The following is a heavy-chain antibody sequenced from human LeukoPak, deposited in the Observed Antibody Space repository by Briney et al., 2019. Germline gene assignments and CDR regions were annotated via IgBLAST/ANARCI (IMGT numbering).Heavy chain of an antibody. CDR2: IYRDDST. Sequence: GGSLRLSCAASGFTVSSNYMSWVRQAPGKGLEWVSEIYRDDSTYYAASVKGRFSIFRDNSKNTVYLQMNSLSADDTAVYYCARELREHGVFDIWGQGTMVTVSS. V-gene: IGHV3-53*01. D-gene: IGHD1/OR15-1a*01. CDR3: ARELREHGVFDI. CDR1: GFTVSSNY. J-gene: IGHJ3*02.